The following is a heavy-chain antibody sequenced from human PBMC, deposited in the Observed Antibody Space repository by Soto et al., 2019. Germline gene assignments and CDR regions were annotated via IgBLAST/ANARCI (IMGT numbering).Heavy chain of an antibody. CDR3: ATFPPHSSGWPY. V-gene: IGHV4-39*01. J-gene: IGHJ4*02. CDR1: GGSISSSSYY. Sequence: PSETLSLTCTVSGGSISSSSYYWGWIRQPPGKGLEWIGSIYYSGSTYYNPSLKSRVTISVDTSKNQFSLKLSSVTAADTAVYYCATFPPHSSGWPYWGQGTLVTVSS. CDR2: IYYSGST. D-gene: IGHD6-19*01.